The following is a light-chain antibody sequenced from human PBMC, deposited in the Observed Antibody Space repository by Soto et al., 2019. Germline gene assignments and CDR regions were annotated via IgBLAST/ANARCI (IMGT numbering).Light chain of an antibody. CDR3: QQYVSSVT. CDR1: QSVDSSF. CDR2: GAS. J-gene: IGKJ1*01. V-gene: IGKV3-20*01. Sequence: EIVLTQSPGSLSLSPGERATLSCRASQSVDSSFFAWYQQKPGQAPRLLIYGASNRATGIPDRFSGRGSGTDFTLTITVLAPEDFAVYYCQQYVSSVTFGQGTKVEIK.